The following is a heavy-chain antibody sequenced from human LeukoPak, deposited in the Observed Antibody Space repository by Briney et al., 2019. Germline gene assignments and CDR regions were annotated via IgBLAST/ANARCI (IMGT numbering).Heavy chain of an antibody. D-gene: IGHD7-27*01. CDR3: TRGTWGSTYYFDY. CDR1: GDTVSSNSTA. CDR2: TYYRSKWYN. Sequence: SQTLSLTCAISGDTVSSNSTAWNWIRQSPSRGLEWLGRTYYRSKWYNDYAVSVKSRIIINPDTSKSQFSLQLNSVTPEDTAVYYCTRGTWGSTYYFDYWGQGTLVTVSS. J-gene: IGHJ4*02. V-gene: IGHV6-1*01.